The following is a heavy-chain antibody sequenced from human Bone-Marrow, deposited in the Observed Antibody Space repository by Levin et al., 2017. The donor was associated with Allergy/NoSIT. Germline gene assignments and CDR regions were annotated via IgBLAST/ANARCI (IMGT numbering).Heavy chain of an antibody. CDR1: GFTFRNYA. V-gene: IGHV3-23*01. D-gene: IGHD3-22*01. J-gene: IGHJ3*02. CDR3: AKDEYYYISSGSPSGPFDI. Sequence: QPGGSLRLSCAASGFTFRNYAMSWVRQAPGKGLEWVSTVSGSGDNTYYADSVKGRFTISRDNSMNTLYVQMNSLRADDTAVYYCAKDEYYYISSGSPSGPFDIWGQGTMVTVSS. CDR2: VSGSGDNT.